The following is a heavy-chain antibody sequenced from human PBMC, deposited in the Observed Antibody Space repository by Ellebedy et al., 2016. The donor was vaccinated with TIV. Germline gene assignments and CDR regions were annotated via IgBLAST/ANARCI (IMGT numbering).Heavy chain of an antibody. D-gene: IGHD3-22*01. CDR3: AKDQWKRIVVVITLVAE. CDR2: IRYDGSNK. Sequence: GESLKISCAASGFTFSSYGMHWVRQAPGKGLEWVAFIRYDGSNKYYADSVKGRFTISRDNSKNTLYLQMNSMRAEDTAVYYCAKDQWKRIVVVITLVAEWGQGTLVTVSS. V-gene: IGHV3-30*02. CDR1: GFTFSSYG. J-gene: IGHJ4*02.